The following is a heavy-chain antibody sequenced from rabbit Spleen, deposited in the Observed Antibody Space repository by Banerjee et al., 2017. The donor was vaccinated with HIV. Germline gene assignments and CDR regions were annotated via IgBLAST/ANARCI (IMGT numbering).Heavy chain of an antibody. D-gene: IGHD1-1*01. CDR2: IDTGSSGFS. J-gene: IGHJ6*01. CDR3: ARDPSSSFSSYGTDL. Sequence: QSLEESGGDLVKPGASLTLTCTASGVSFSSSSYMCWVRQAPGKGLEWIACIDTGSSGFSYFATWAKGRFTCSKTSSTTVTLQMTRLTAADTAAYFWARDPSSSFSSYGTDLWGPGALVTVS. CDR1: GVSFSSSSY. V-gene: IGHV1S40*01.